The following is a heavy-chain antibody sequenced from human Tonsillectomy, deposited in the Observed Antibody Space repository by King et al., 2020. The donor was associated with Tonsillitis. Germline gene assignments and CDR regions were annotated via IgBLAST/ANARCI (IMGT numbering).Heavy chain of an antibody. J-gene: IGHJ5*02. D-gene: IGHD3-9*01. Sequence: QLVQSGAEVKKPGASVKVSCKASGYTFSSYYVHWVRQAPGQGLEWMGVINPSNGNTTYAQKFPGRVTMTRDTSTNTVYMELSSLRSEDTAVYYCARGPVRYFGWLGWFDPGGRGTRVTVSS. CDR1: GYTFSSYY. CDR2: INPSNGNT. V-gene: IGHV1-46*01. CDR3: ARGPVRYFGWLGWFDP.